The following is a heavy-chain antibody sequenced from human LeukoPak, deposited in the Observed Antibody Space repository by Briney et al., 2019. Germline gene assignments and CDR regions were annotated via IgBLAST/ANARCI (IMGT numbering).Heavy chain of an antibody. CDR3: ARGPNSNWSGLDF. CDR2: TYYRSKWYN. V-gene: IGHV6-1*01. J-gene: IGHJ4*02. CDR1: GDSVSSSSVA. Sequence: SQTLSLTCAISGDSVSSSSVAWNWIRQSPSRGLEWLGRTYYRSKWYNDYAVSVQSRIIINPDTSKNQFSLQLKSVTPEDTAIYYCARGPNSNWSGLDFWGQGTLLTVSS. D-gene: IGHD6-6*01.